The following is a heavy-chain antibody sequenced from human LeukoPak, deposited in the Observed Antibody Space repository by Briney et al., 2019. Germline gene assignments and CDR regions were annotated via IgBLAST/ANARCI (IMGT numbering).Heavy chain of an antibody. J-gene: IGHJ5*02. CDR2: IYYSGST. V-gene: IGHV4-59*01. CDR1: PGSITNYY. CDR3: ARAQRLPPSWFDP. Sequence: SETLSLTCTVSPGSITNYYYNWIRQPPGKRLEWIGYIYYSGSTNYNPSLKSRVTISVDTSKNQFSLKLSSVTAADTAVYYCARAQRLPPSWFDPWGQGTLVTVSS.